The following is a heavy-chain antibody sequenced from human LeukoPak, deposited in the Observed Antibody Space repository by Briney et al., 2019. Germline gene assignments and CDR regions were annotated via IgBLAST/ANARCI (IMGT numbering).Heavy chain of an antibody. CDR3: ARDLNGSYGRYSDY. CDR2: IYYKGNT. Sequence: PSETLSLTCTVSGGPISSYYWSWIRQPPGKGLEWIGYIYYKGNTNYNPSLKSRVTISVDTSKNQFSLKVSSVTAADTAVYYCARDLNGSYGRYSDYWGQGTLVTVSS. J-gene: IGHJ4*02. V-gene: IGHV4-59*01. D-gene: IGHD1-26*01. CDR1: GGPISSYY.